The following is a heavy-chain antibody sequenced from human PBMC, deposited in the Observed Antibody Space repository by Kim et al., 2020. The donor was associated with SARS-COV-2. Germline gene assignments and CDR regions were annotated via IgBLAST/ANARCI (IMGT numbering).Heavy chain of an antibody. V-gene: IGHV3-30*18. CDR2: ISYDGSNK. D-gene: IGHD3-16*01. CDR3: AKPTGYVTTFFDY. Sequence: GGSLRLSCAASGFTFSSYGMHWVRQAPGKGLEWVAVISYDGSNKYYADSVKGRFTISRDNSKNTLYLQMNSLRAEDTAVCYCAKPTGYVTTFFDYWGQGTLVTVSS. CDR1: GFTFSSYG. J-gene: IGHJ4*02.